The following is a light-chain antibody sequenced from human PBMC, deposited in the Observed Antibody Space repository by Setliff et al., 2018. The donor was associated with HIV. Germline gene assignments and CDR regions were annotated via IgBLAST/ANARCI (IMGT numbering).Light chain of an antibody. J-gene: IGKJ1*01. CDR3: QQYENLPRT. CDR2: GAS. CDR1: QSVWSTY. V-gene: IGKV3-20*01. Sequence: EIVLTQSPGTLSLSPGERATLSCRASQSVWSTYLAWYQQKPGQAPRLLIYGASSRATGIPDRFNGSGSGTDFTLTISRLEPEDFAVYYCQQYENLPRTFGQGTKV.